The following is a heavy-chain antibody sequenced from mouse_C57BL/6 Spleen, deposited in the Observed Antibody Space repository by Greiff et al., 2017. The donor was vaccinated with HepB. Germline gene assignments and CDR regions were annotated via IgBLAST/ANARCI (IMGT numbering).Heavy chain of an antibody. J-gene: IGHJ2*01. V-gene: IGHV14-2*01. CDR1: GFNIKDYY. D-gene: IGHD2-5*01. CDR2: IDPEDGET. CDR3: ARKYYSNYFDY. Sequence: EVQLQQSGAELVKPGASVKLSCTASGFNIKDYYMHWVKQRTEQGLEWIGRIDPEDGETKYAPKFQGKDTITADTSSNTAYLQLSSLTSEDTAVYYCARKYYSNYFDYWGQGTTLTVSS.